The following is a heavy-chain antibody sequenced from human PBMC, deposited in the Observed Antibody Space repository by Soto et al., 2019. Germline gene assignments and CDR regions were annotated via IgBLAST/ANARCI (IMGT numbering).Heavy chain of an antibody. CDR2: IPRAGTGT. Sequence: EVQLVESGGGLVQPGGSLRLSCAASGFTFSNYWMHWFRQAPGMGLVWVSRIPRAGTGTMYADSVKGRFTISRDSAKNTLYLQMNSLRAEDTAVYYCAREGRTGGSDYWGQGTLVTVSS. D-gene: IGHD7-27*01. J-gene: IGHJ4*02. V-gene: IGHV3-74*03. CDR1: GFTFSNYW. CDR3: AREGRTGGSDY.